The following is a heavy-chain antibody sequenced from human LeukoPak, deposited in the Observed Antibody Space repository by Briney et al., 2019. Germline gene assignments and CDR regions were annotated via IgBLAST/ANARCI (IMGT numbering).Heavy chain of an antibody. D-gene: IGHD3-22*01. Sequence: SQTLSLTCTVSGGSISSYYWSWIRQPPGKGLEWIGYIYYSGSTSYNPSLKSRVTISADTSKNQFSLKLSSVTAADTAVYYCARVSLPANYASSGYYPFDYWGQGTLVTVSS. J-gene: IGHJ4*02. CDR3: ARVSLPANYASSGYYPFDY. CDR2: IYYSGST. CDR1: GGSISSYY. V-gene: IGHV4-59*01.